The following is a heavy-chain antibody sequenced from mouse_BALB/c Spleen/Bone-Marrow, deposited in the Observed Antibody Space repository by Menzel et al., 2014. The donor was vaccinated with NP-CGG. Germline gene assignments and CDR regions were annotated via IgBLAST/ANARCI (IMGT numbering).Heavy chain of an antibody. CDR1: GYTFTSYV. J-gene: IGHJ3*01. D-gene: IGHD2-14*01. CDR3: ARGGRYDGFAY. CDR2: INPYNDGT. Sequence: EVQLQESGPELVKPGASVKMSCKASGYTFTSYVMHWVKQKPGQGLEWIGYINPYNDGTKYNEKFKGKAALTSDKFSSTAYMELSSLTSEDPAVYYCARGGRYDGFAYWGQGTLVTVSA. V-gene: IGHV1-14*01.